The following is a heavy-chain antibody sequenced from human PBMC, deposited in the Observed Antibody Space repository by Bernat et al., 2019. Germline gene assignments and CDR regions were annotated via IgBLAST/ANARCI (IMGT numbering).Heavy chain of an antibody. CDR1: GFTFSSYA. D-gene: IGHD3-10*01. J-gene: IGHJ3*02. Sequence: QVQLVESGGGVVQPGRSLRLSCAASGFTFSSYAMHWVRQAPGKGLEWVEVRSYDGSNKYYADAVKGRFTISRDNSKNTLYLQMNSLRAEDTAVYYCARVYYGSGSYYPYDAFDIWGQGTMVTVSS. V-gene: IGHV3-30-3*01. CDR2: RSYDGSNK. CDR3: ARVYYGSGSYYPYDAFDI.